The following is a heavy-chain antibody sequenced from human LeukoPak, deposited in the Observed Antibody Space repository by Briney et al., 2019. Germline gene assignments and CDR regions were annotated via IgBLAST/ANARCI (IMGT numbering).Heavy chain of an antibody. CDR1: GFTFSRYG. J-gene: IGHJ4*02. CDR3: AKASYSNYRLGPFGY. V-gene: IGHV3-30*18. D-gene: IGHD4-11*01. CDR2: ISYDGSNK. Sequence: GRSLRLSCAASGFTFSRYGMHWVRQAPGKGLEWVAVISYDGSNKYYGDSVKGRFTISRDNSKSTLYLQMNSLRAEDTAVYYCAKASYSNYRLGPFGYWGQGTLVTVTS.